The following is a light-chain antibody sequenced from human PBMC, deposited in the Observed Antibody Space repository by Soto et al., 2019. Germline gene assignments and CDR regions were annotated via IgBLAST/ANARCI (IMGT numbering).Light chain of an antibody. J-gene: IGKJ1*01. CDR2: AAS. CDR1: QSISNSY. Sequence: EIVLTQSPGTLSLSPGDRATLSCRASQSISNSYLAWHQQKPGQAPRLLIYAASSRATGIPDRFSGSGSGTDFTLTINRLEPEDFAVYYCQQYGSSPRTFGQGTKVEIK. CDR3: QQYGSSPRT. V-gene: IGKV3-20*01.